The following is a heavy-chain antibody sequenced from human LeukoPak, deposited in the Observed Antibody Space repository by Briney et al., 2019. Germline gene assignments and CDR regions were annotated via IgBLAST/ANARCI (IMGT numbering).Heavy chain of an antibody. J-gene: IGHJ3*02. D-gene: IGHD2-15*01. Sequence: GGSLRLSCAASGFTFSSYSMNWVRQAPGKGLEWVSSISGSSSYIYYADSVKGRFTNSRDNAKNSLYLQMNSLRAEDTAVYYCARKDPRDAFDIWGQGTMVTVSS. CDR3: ARKDPRDAFDI. CDR1: GFTFSSYS. CDR2: ISGSSSYI. V-gene: IGHV3-21*01.